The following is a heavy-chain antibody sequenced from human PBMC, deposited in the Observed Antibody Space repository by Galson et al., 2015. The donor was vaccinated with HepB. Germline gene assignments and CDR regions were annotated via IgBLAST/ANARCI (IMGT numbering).Heavy chain of an antibody. CDR3: AARRGAGDLFCYDF. D-gene: IGHD3-9*01. CDR2: ISGSGDTT. J-gene: IGHJ4*02. V-gene: IGHV3-23*01. CDR1: GVIFSDYA. Sequence: SLRLSCAAPGVIFSDYAMGWVRPAPGRGLEWVSTISGSGDTTYYADSVKGRFTISRDNSKNTMYLQMSSLRADDSAVFYCAARRGAGDLFCYDFWGQGTLVTVSS.